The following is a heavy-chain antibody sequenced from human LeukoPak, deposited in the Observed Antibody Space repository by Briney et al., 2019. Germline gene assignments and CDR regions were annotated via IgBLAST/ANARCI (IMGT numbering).Heavy chain of an antibody. J-gene: IGHJ6*03. CDR1: GFTFSRYG. V-gene: IGHV3-53*01. Sequence: GGSLRLSCAASGFTFSRYGMHWVRQAPGKGLEWVSVIYSGGSTYYADSVKGRFTISRDNSKNTLYLQMNSLRAEDTAVYYCARSLTAMVRGVMNYYYYYMDVWGKGTTVTISS. CDR3: ARSLTAMVRGVMNYYYYYMDV. CDR2: IYSGGST. D-gene: IGHD3-10*01.